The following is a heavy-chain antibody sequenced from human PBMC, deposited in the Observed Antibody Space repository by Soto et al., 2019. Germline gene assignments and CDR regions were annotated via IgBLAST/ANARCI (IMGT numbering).Heavy chain of an antibody. D-gene: IGHD6-13*01. CDR1: GYTFTGYY. CDR2: INPNSGGT. V-gene: IGHV1-2*04. CDR3: ARCVNSGSSCDVGMDV. Sequence: ASVKVSCKASGYTFTGYYMHWVRQAPGQGLEWMGWINPNSGGTNYAQKFQGWVTMTRDTSISTAYMELSRLRSDDTAVYYCARCVNSGSSCDVGMDVWGQGTTVTVSS. J-gene: IGHJ6*02.